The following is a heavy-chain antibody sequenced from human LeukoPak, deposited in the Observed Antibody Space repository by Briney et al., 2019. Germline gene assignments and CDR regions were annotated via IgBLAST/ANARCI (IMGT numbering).Heavy chain of an antibody. CDR3: AKAPDSSSWYFDY. Sequence: GGSLRLSCAASGFTFSSYAMSWVRQAPGKGLEWVSAISGSGGSTYYADSVKGRFTISRDNSKNTLYPQMNSLRAEDTAVYYCAKAPDSSSWYFDYWGQGTLVTVSS. CDR1: GFTFSSYA. V-gene: IGHV3-23*01. D-gene: IGHD6-13*01. CDR2: ISGSGGST. J-gene: IGHJ4*02.